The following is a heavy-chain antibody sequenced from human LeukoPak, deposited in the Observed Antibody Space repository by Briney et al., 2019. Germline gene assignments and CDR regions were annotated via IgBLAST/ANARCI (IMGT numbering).Heavy chain of an antibody. CDR1: GFTVSSNY. D-gene: IGHD2-2*02. Sequence: HAGGSLGFSFAASGFTVSSNYLSWVRQAPGKGLEGSSVIYSGGGTYYADSVKGRFTISRDNSKNTLYLQMNSLRAEDTAVYYCARDRFLPAAIPTNYYYYYGMDVWGKGTTVTVSS. V-gene: IGHV3-53*01. CDR2: IYSGGGT. J-gene: IGHJ6*04. CDR3: ARDRFLPAAIPTNYYYYYGMDV.